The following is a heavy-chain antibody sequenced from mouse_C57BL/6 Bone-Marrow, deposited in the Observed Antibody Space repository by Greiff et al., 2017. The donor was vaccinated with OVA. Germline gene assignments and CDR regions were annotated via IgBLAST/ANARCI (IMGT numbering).Heavy chain of an antibody. J-gene: IGHJ1*03. V-gene: IGHV5-6*02. CDR2: ISSGGSYT. D-gene: IGHD2-4*01. Sequence: EVMLVESGGDLVKPGGSLKLSCAASGFTFSSYGMSWVRQTPAKRLEWVATISSGGSYTYYPDSVKWGFPISRDNAKNTLYLQMSSLKSEDTAMYYCARHYYDYDGDWYFDFWGTGTTVTVSS. CDR1: GFTFSSYG. CDR3: ARHYYDYDGDWYFDF.